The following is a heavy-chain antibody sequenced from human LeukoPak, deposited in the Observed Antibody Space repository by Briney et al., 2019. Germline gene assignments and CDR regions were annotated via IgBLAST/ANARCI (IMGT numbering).Heavy chain of an antibody. CDR2: ISAYNGNT. J-gene: IGHJ4*02. CDR1: GYTFTSYG. D-gene: IGHD2-2*01. CDR3: ARVWWTTNAIVVVPAAIFYFDY. V-gene: IGHV1-18*01. Sequence: ASVKVSCKASGYTFTSYGISWVRQAPGQGLEWMGWISAYNGNTNYAQKLQGRVTMTTDTSTSTAYMELRSLRSDDTAVYYCARVWWTTNAIVVVPAAIFYFDYWGQGTLVTVSS.